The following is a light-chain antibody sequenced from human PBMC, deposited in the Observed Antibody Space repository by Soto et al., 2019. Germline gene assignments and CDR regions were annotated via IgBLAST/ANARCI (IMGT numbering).Light chain of an antibody. CDR2: CAS. J-gene: IGKJ1*01. CDR3: EHYTNWPQGT. Sequence: VLTQSPGTLSLSPGERAILSCRSSQTVNNNYLAWCQQKPGQAPRLLIYCASTRATGIPARFSGSGSGTDFTLTIISLQSEDFAIYYCEHYTNWPQGTFGQGTKVDI. CDR1: QTVNNNY. V-gene: IGKV3-15*01.